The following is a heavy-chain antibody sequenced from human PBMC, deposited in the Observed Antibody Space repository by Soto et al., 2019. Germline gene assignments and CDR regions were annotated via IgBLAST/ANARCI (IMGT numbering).Heavy chain of an antibody. CDR1: GFTFSSYS. CDR3: ARGGGVYDI. J-gene: IGHJ4*02. Sequence: EVPLVESGGGLVQPGGSLRLSCAASGFTFSSYSMNWVRQAPGKGLEWVSYISSSSSTIYYADSVKGRFTISRDNAKNSLYLKMNRLREEDTAVYYCARGGGVYDIWGQGTLVTVSS. CDR2: ISSSSSTI. D-gene: IGHD3-9*01. V-gene: IGHV3-48*02.